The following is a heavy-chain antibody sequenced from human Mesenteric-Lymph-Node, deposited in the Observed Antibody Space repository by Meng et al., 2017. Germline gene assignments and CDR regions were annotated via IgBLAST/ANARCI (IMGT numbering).Heavy chain of an antibody. J-gene: IGHJ6*02. V-gene: IGHV1-46*01. D-gene: IGHD6-13*01. Sequence: ASVKVSCKASGYTLTTYHMHWVRQAPGQGLEWMGIINPKVGSTTYAQKFQGRVTMTRDTSTSTVYMELSSLRSEDTAVYYCARAGIAAADNYGMDVWGQGTTVTVSS. CDR3: ARAGIAAADNYGMDV. CDR2: INPKVGST. CDR1: GYTLTTYH.